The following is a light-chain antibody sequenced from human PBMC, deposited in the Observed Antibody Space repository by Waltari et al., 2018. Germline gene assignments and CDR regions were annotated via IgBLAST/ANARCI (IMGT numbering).Light chain of an antibody. CDR3: LQDYNYPFT. Sequence: AIQMTQSPSSLSASVGDRVIITCRASEDIKNNLGWFQQTPGGAPKLLIFAASNLRSGVPSRFSGSGSGSGTDFTLTITSLQPEDFATYYCLQDYNYPFTFGPGTKVDIK. CDR2: AAS. V-gene: IGKV1-6*01. J-gene: IGKJ3*01. CDR1: EDIKNN.